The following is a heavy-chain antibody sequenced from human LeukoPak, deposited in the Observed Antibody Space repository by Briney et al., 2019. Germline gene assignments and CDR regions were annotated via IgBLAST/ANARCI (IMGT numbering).Heavy chain of an antibody. CDR1: GFTFSSYE. V-gene: IGHV3-48*03. D-gene: IGHD3-10*01. CDR3: ARERPGSRVLDY. J-gene: IGHJ4*02. CDR2: ISSSGSTI. Sequence: PGGSLRLSCAASGFTFSSYEMNWVRQAPGKGLEWVSYISSSGSTIYYADSVKGRFTISRDNSKNTLYLQMNSLRVEDTAVYYCARERPGSRVLDYWGQGNVVTVSS.